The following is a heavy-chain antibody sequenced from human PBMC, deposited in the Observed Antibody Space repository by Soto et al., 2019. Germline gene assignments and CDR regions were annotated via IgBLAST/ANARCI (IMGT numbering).Heavy chain of an antibody. D-gene: IGHD3-16*01. CDR1: AASFSEYY. Sequence: PSETLSLTYTVSAASFSEYYWTWIRQPPGKGLEWIGYVYFNGNTNYNPSLKRRVSISIDTSKNQISLTLNSVTAADTAVYYCASVTFGGVVLAHWGQGTLVTVSS. CDR3: ASVTFGGVVLAH. J-gene: IGHJ4*02. V-gene: IGHV4-59*01. CDR2: VYFNGNT.